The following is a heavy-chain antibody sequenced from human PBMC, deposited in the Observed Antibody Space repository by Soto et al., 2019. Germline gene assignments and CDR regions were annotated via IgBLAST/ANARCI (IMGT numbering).Heavy chain of an antibody. J-gene: IGHJ3*02. V-gene: IGHV1-69*02. Sequence: QVQLVQSGAEVKKPGSSVKVSCKASGGTFSSYTISWVRQAPGQGLEWMGRIIPILGIANYAQKFQGRVTITADKSTSTAYMELSSLRSEDTAVYYYARSDRIGGAFDIWGQGTMVTVSS. D-gene: IGHD3-16*01. CDR2: IIPILGIA. CDR3: ARSDRIGGAFDI. CDR1: GGTFSSYT.